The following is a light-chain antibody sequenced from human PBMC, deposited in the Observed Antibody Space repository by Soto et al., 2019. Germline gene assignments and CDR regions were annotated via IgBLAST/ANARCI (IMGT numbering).Light chain of an antibody. Sequence: DIVFTQSPGTLSLSPGERATLSCRANQTVSRNYLAWYQQKPGQTPRLLIYSASNKATVIPDRFRGSGSGTDFTLTITRLEPEDFGVYYCLQYATSRRTFGQGTKVDIK. V-gene: IGKV3-20*01. CDR2: SAS. CDR1: QTVSRNY. CDR3: LQYATSRRT. J-gene: IGKJ1*01.